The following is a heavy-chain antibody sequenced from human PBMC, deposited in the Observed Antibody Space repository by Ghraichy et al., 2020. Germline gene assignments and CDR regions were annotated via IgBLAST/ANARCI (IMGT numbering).Heavy chain of an antibody. D-gene: IGHD4-23*01. Sequence: SVKVSCKASGGTFSSYAISWVRQAPGQGLEWMGGIIPIFGIANYAQKFQGRVTITADKSTSTAYMELSSLRSEDTAVYYCARHPTTVVTYYFDYWGQGTLVTVSS. CDR3: ARHPTTVVTYYFDY. CDR1: GGTFSSYA. V-gene: IGHV1-69*10. J-gene: IGHJ4*02. CDR2: IIPIFGIA.